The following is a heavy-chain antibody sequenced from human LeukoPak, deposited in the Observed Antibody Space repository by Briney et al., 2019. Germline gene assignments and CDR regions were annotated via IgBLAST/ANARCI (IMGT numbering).Heavy chain of an antibody. CDR1: GYSSTDYY. Sequence: ASVKVSCKASGYSSTDYYIYWVRQAPGQGLEWMGWIKPNSGDTNYVQKFKGRVTMTRDTSISTAYMELSSLRSDDTAVYYCATKKYSGSFYAFWGQGTLVTVSS. D-gene: IGHD1-26*01. CDR2: IKPNSGDT. CDR3: ATKKYSGSFYAF. J-gene: IGHJ4*02. V-gene: IGHV1-2*02.